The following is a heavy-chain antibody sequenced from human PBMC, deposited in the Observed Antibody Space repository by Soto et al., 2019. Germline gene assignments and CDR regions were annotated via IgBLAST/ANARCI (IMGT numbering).Heavy chain of an antibody. J-gene: IGHJ3*02. D-gene: IGHD3-10*01. CDR3: AKVPYYDAFHI. CDR1: GFTFTSYS. Sequence: EVQLVESGGGLVQPGGSLRLSCAVSGFTFTSYSMSWVRQAPGKGLEWVSAISGTGGTTYYADSVKGRFTISRDNSKNTLYLQMNSLRAEDTAVYYCAKVPYYDAFHIWGQGTMVTVSS. V-gene: IGHV3-23*04. CDR2: ISGTGGTT.